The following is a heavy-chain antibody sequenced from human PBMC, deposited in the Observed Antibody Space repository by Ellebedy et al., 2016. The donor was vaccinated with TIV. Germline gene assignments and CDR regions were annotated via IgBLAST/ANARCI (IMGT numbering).Heavy chain of an antibody. Sequence: PGGSLRLSCAASGFTFDDYAMHWVRQAPGKGLEWVSLISGDGGSTYYADSVKGRFTISRDNSKTSLYLQMNSLRTADTALYYCAKGVGVGYGMDVWGQGTTVTVAS. CDR1: GFTFDDYA. CDR2: ISGDGGST. V-gene: IGHV3-43*02. D-gene: IGHD1-26*01. J-gene: IGHJ6*02. CDR3: AKGVGVGYGMDV.